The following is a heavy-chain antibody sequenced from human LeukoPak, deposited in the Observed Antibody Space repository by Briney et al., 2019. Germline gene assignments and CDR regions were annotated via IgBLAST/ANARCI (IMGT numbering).Heavy chain of an antibody. Sequence: AAVKVSCKASGYTFTSYYMHWVRQAPGQGLEWMGIINLSGGSTSYAQKFQGRVTMTRDMSTSTVYMELSSLRSEDTAVYYCARDGYASAYYYDSSGYYSFDYWGQGTLVTVSS. CDR3: ARDGYASAYYYDSSGYYSFDY. J-gene: IGHJ4*02. CDR2: INLSGGST. D-gene: IGHD3-22*01. CDR1: GYTFTSYY. V-gene: IGHV1-46*01.